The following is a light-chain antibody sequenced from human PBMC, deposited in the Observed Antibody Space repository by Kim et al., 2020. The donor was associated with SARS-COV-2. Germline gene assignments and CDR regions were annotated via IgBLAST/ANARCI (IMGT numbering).Light chain of an antibody. CDR3: QQYDSYSWT. V-gene: IGKV1-5*01. CDR2: DAS. Sequence: APVGDRVTITCRASQSISSWLAWYQQKPGKAPKLLIYDASSLESGVPSRFSGSGSGTEFTLTISSLQPDDFATYYCQQYDSYSWTFGQGTKVDIK. CDR1: QSISSW. J-gene: IGKJ1*01.